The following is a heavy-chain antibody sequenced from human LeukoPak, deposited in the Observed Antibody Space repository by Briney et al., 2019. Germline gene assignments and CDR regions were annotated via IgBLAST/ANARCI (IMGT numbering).Heavy chain of an antibody. Sequence: GGSLRLSCAASRFTFSNYAMHWVRQAPGKGLGYASGISSNGGSTYYANSVKGRFTISRDNSKNTLNLQTGSLRVEDMAVYYCARGSSSWYWYFDVWGRGTVVTVSS. CDR2: ISSNGGST. V-gene: IGHV3-64*01. CDR3: ARGSSSWYWYFDV. D-gene: IGHD2-2*01. CDR1: RFTFSNYA. J-gene: IGHJ2*01.